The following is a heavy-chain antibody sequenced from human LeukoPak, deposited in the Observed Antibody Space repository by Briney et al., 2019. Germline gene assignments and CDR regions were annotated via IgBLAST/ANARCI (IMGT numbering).Heavy chain of an antibody. V-gene: IGHV3-48*03. J-gene: IGHJ6*02. CDR3: ARDRFGERWLQIRAVRGMDV. CDR2: ISSSGSTI. D-gene: IGHD5-24*01. Sequence: GGSLRLSCAASGFTFSSYEMNWVRQAPGKGLEGVSYISSSGSTIYYADSVKGRFTISRDNAKNSLYLQMNRLRGEDTAVYYCARDRFGERWLQIRAVRGMDVWGQGTTVTVSS. CDR1: GFTFSSYE.